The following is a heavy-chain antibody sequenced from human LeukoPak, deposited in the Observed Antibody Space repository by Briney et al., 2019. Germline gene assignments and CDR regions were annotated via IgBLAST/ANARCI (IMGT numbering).Heavy chain of an antibody. J-gene: IGHJ6*04. V-gene: IGHV4-59*01. D-gene: IGHD3-3*01. CDR1: GGSISSYY. Sequence: ASETLSLTCTVSGGSISSYYWSWIRQPSGKGLEWIGYVHYSGSTNYNPSLKSRVTISVDTSKNQFSLKLSSVTAADTAVYYCARGWALTISDVWGKGTTVTVSS. CDR3: ARGWALTISDV. CDR2: VHYSGST.